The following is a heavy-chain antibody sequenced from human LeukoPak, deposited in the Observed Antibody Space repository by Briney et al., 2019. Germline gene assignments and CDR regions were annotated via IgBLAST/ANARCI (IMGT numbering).Heavy chain of an antibody. Sequence: SETLFLTCAVSGYSISSGYYWGWIRPPPGKGLEWIGSIYHSGSTYYNPSLKSRVTISVDTSKNQFSLKLSSVTAADTAVYYCASPGYSSGWYDYWGQGTLVTVSS. CDR2: IYHSGST. V-gene: IGHV4-38-2*01. CDR1: GYSISSGYY. D-gene: IGHD6-19*01. CDR3: ASPGYSSGWYDY. J-gene: IGHJ4*02.